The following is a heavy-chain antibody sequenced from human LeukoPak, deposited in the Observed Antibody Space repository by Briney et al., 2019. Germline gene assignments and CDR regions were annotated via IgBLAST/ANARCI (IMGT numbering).Heavy chain of an antibody. CDR2: IYYDGST. V-gene: IGHV4-59*12. D-gene: IGHD3-3*01. J-gene: IGHJ4*02. CDR1: GAPLSSYY. CDR3: ARVTNSATFDY. Sequence: SETLSLTCTVSGAPLSSYYWSWIRQPPGKGLEWIGYIYYDGSTNYNPSLQSRVTISVDTSKNQFSVKLSSVTAADTAVYYCARVTNSATFDYWGQGTLVTVSS.